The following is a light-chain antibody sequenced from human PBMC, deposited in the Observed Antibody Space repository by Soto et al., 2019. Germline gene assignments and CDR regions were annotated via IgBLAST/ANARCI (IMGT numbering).Light chain of an antibody. CDR2: AVS. V-gene: IGLV2-8*01. Sequence: QSALTQPPSASGSPGQSVTISCTGTSSDVGGYNYVSWYQQHAGKAPKLMIYAVSKRPSGVPDRFSGSKSGNTASLTVSGLQAEDEADYYCSSYAGDNYLRVFGGGTKLTVL. CDR1: SSDVGGYNY. CDR3: SSYAGDNYLRV. J-gene: IGLJ2*01.